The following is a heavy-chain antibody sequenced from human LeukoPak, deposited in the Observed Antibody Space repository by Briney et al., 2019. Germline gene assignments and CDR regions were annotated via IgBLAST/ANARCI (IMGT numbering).Heavy chain of an antibody. Sequence: SETLSLTCTVSGGSISTSIYYWGWIRQAPGKGLEWIGSIYNGGGTHYNTSLKSRVTISIDTSKNQFSLNLTPVTAADTAVYYCARYMSSTAQDYWGQGTLVTVSS. J-gene: IGHJ4*02. CDR3: ARYMSSTAQDY. CDR2: IYNGGGT. CDR1: GGSISTSIYY. D-gene: IGHD5-18*01. V-gene: IGHV4-39*01.